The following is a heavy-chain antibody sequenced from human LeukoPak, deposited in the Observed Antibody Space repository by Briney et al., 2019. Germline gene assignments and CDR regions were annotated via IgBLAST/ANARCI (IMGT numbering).Heavy chain of an antibody. J-gene: IGHJ5*02. CDR3: ARGGRAIVANWLDP. CDR1: GYAISSGYY. Sequence: SETLSLTCTVSGYAISSGYYWGWIRRPPGKGLEWIGSIYHSGSTYYNPSLKSRVTISVDTSKNQFSLKLSSVTAADTPVYYCARGGRAIVANWLDPWGQGTLVTVSS. V-gene: IGHV4-38-2*02. D-gene: IGHD5-12*01. CDR2: IYHSGST.